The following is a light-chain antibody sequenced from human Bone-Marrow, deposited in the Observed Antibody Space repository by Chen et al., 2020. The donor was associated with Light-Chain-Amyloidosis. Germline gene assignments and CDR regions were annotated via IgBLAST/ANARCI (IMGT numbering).Light chain of an antibody. V-gene: IGLV3-21*02. CDR3: QVWDRSGDRPV. J-gene: IGLJ3*02. Sequence: SYVLTQPSSVSVAPGQTATIACGGNNIGSTSVHWYQQTPGQAPLLVGYDDSDRPSGIPERLSGSNSGNTAHLTISRVEAGDEADYYCQVWDRSGDRPVFGGGTKLTIL. CDR2: DDS. CDR1: NIGSTS.